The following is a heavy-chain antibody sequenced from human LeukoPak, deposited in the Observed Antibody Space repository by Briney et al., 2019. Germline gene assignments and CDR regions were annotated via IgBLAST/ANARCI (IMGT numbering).Heavy chain of an antibody. CDR3: ATAPRLLWSVRGDYFDY. D-gene: IGHD3-10*01. CDR2: FDPEDGET. CDR1: GYTLTELS. V-gene: IGHV1-24*01. Sequence: ASVKVSCKVSGYTLTELSMHWVRQAPGKGLEWVGGFDPEDGETIYAQKFQGRVTMTEDTSTDTAYMELSSLRSEDTAVYYCATAPRLLWSVRGDYFDYWGQGTLVTVSS. J-gene: IGHJ4*02.